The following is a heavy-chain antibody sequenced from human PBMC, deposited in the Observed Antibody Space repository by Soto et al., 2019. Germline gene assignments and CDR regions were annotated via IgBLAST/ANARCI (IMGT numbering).Heavy chain of an antibody. Sequence: QVQLVQSGAEVKKPGASVKVSCKASGYTFTSYGISWVRQAPGQGLEWMGWISAYNGNTNYAQKLQGRVTMTTDTSTSTAYMELRSLRSDDTAVYYCARDIVVVVAATGNYYYGMYVWGQGTTVTVSS. CDR2: ISAYNGNT. CDR3: ARDIVVVVAATGNYYYGMYV. J-gene: IGHJ6*02. D-gene: IGHD2-15*01. CDR1: GYTFTSYG. V-gene: IGHV1-18*01.